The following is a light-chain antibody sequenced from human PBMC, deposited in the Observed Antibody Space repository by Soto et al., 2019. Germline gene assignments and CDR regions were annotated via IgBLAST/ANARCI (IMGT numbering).Light chain of an antibody. Sequence: EIVMTQSPGALSVSLGERATLSCRASQSVCSKLAWYQQKPGQAPRLLIHGASTRATGVPAGFSGSGSGTEFTLTISSLQSEDFAVYYCQQYNKWPRTFGQGTKVDIK. J-gene: IGKJ1*01. V-gene: IGKV3-15*01. CDR1: QSVCSK. CDR3: QQYNKWPRT. CDR2: GAS.